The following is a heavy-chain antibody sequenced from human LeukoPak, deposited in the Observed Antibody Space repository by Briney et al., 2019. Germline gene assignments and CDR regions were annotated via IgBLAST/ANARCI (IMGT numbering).Heavy chain of an antibody. CDR1: GFTFSSYA. V-gene: IGHV3-23*01. Sequence: GGSLRLSCTASGFTFSSYAMSWVRQAPGKGLEWVSAMSGSGGSRYYADSVKGRFTISRDNSENTLHLQMSSLRADDTAVYYCVKSGTWADFDSWGQGTLVTVSS. CDR3: VKSGTWADFDS. D-gene: IGHD1-26*01. CDR2: MSGSGGSR. J-gene: IGHJ4*02.